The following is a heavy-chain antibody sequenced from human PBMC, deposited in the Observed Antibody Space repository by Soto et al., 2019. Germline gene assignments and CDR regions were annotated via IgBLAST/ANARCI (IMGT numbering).Heavy chain of an antibody. CDR2: INHSGST. CDR3: ARENFGELDRSFDY. V-gene: IGHV4-34*01. CDR1: GGSFSGYY. J-gene: IGHJ4*02. Sequence: SETLSLTCAVYGGSFSGYYWSWIRQPPGKGLEWIGEINHSGSTNYNPSLKSRVTISVDTSKNQFSLKLSSVTAADTAVYYCARENFGELDRSFDYWGQGTLVTVSS. D-gene: IGHD3-10*01.